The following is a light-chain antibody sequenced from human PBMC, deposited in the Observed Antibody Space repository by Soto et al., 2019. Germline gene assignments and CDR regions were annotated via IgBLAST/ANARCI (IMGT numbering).Light chain of an antibody. CDR1: QSVSSSY. V-gene: IGKV3-20*01. CDR3: QQYDSSPIT. Sequence: EFVLTKSPGTLSLSPGERATLSCRASQSVSSSYLAWYQQKPGQAPSLLIYGASRRATGIPDRFSGSGSGTDFTLTISRLEPEDFAVYYCQQYDSSPITFGQGTRLEIK. CDR2: GAS. J-gene: IGKJ5*01.